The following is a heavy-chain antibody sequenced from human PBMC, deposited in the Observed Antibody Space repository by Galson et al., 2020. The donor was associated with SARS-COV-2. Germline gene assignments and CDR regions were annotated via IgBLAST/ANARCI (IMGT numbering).Heavy chain of an antibody. D-gene: IGHD6-6*01. V-gene: IGHV3-30*03. CDR2: ISFDANKI. Sequence: GESLKISCAASGFTFSTYNMHWVRQAPGQGLEWVAVISFDANKIYYGDSVKGRFTISRDNSKNTVFLEMNSLREEDTAVYYCARDISSWSDTYYYYGMDVWGQGTTVTVSS. CDR3: ARDISSWSDTYYYYGMDV. CDR1: GFTFSTYN. J-gene: IGHJ6*02.